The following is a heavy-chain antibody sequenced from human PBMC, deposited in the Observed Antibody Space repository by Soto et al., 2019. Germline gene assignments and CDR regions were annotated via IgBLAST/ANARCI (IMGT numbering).Heavy chain of an antibody. CDR3: SRDVYCTNGVCFFNWFDP. CDR2: ISSSSSYI. V-gene: IGHV3-21*01. J-gene: IGHJ5*02. Sequence: GGSLRLSCAASGFTFSSYSMNWVRQALGKGLEWVSSISSSSSYIYYADSVKGRFTISRDNAKNSLYLQMNSLRAEDTAVYYCSRDVYCTNGVCFFNWFDPWGQGTLVTVSS. CDR1: GFTFSSYS. D-gene: IGHD2-8*01.